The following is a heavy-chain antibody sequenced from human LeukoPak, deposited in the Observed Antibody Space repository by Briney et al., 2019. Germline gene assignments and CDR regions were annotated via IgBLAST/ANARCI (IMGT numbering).Heavy chain of an antibody. J-gene: IGHJ4*02. Sequence: GRSLRLSCAASGFTFSSYSMHWVRQAPGKALEWVACDERDEFYADSVKGRFTISRDSSKNTLFLQMNSLRPEDTAVYYCAREGELRDFFDFWGPGTMVTVSS. CDR2: CDERDE. CDR3: AREGELRDFFDF. CDR1: GFTFSSYS. V-gene: IGHV3-30*01. D-gene: IGHD1-7*01.